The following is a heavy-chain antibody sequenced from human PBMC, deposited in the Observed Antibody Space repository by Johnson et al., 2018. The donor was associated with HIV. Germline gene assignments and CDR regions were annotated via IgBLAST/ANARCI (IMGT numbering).Heavy chain of an antibody. J-gene: IGHJ3*02. CDR1: GFTVSSNY. Sequence: VQLVESGGGLVQPGGSLRLSCAASGFTVSSNYMSWVRQAPGKGLEWVSVIYSGGVTNYADSVKGRFTISRDNSKNTLYLQMNSLRAEDTAVYYCARVGQQSNAFDIWGQGTMVTVSS. V-gene: IGHV3-66*02. D-gene: IGHD6-13*01. CDR2: IYSGGVT. CDR3: ARVGQQSNAFDI.